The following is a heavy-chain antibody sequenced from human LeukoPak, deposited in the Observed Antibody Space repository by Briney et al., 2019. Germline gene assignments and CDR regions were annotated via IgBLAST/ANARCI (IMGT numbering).Heavy chain of an antibody. CDR2: INHGGST. J-gene: IGHJ4*02. CDR3: ARVRGKRFDY. D-gene: IGHD3-10*01. CDR1: GGSFSGYY. Sequence: SETLSLTCAVYGGSFSGYYWSWIRQPPGKGLEWIGEINHGGSTNYNPSLKSRVTISVDTSKNQFSLKLSSVTAADTAVYYCARVRGKRFDYWGQGTLVTVSS. V-gene: IGHV4-34*01.